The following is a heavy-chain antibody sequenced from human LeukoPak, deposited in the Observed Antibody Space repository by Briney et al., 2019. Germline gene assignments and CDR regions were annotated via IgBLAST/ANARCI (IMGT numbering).Heavy chain of an antibody. V-gene: IGHV7-4-1*02. CDR2: INTNTGNP. J-gene: IGHJ4*02. Sequence: ASVKVSCKASGGTFSSYAISWVRQAPGQGLEWMGWINTNTGNPTYAQGFTGRFVFSLDTSVSTAYLQISSLKAEDTAVYYCARDTEYSYGPGDYWGQGTLVTVSS. CDR1: GGTFSSYA. CDR3: ARDTEYSYGPGDY. D-gene: IGHD5-18*01.